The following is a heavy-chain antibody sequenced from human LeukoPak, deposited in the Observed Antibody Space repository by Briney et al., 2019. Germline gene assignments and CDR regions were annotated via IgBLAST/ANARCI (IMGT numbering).Heavy chain of an antibody. D-gene: IGHD3-3*01. V-gene: IGHV3-23*01. CDR1: GFTFSSYA. J-gene: IGHJ4*02. CDR2: ISGSGGST. Sequence: TGGSLRLSCAASGFTFSSYAMSWVRQAPGKGLEWVSAISGSGGSTYYADSVKGRFTISRDNSKNTLYLQMNSLRAEDTAVYYCAKTKDYDFWSGYATFDYWGQGTLVTVSS. CDR3: AKTKDYDFWSGYATFDY.